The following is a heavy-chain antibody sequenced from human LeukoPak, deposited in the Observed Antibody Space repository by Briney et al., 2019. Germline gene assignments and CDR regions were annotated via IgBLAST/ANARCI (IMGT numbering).Heavy chain of an antibody. CDR1: GGTXSSYA. Sequence: ASVKVSCKASGGTXSSYAISWVRQAPGQGLEWMGGIIPIFGTANYAQKFQGRVTITADESTSTAYMELSSLRSEDTAVYYCARAPDYYDSRTRFDYWGQGTLVTVSS. V-gene: IGHV1-69*13. CDR3: ARAPDYYDSRTRFDY. J-gene: IGHJ4*02. CDR2: IIPIFGTA. D-gene: IGHD3-22*01.